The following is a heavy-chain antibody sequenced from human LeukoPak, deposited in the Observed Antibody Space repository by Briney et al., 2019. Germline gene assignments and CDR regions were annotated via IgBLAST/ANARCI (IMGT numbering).Heavy chain of an antibody. D-gene: IGHD3-10*01. CDR1: GGSISNSTYY. CDR3: ARVGRRFGGLNFDY. V-gene: IGHV4-39*07. Sequence: PSETLSLTCTVSGGSISNSTYYSGWIRQPPGKGLEWIGNIYYRGSIYYNPSLKSRVTISVDTSKNQFSLKLSSVTAADTAVYYCARVGRRFGGLNFDYWGQGTLVTVSS. CDR2: IYYRGSI. J-gene: IGHJ4*02.